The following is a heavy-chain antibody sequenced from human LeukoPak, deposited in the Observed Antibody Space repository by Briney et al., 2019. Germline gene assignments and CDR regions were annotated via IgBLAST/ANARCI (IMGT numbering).Heavy chain of an antibody. D-gene: IGHD3-22*01. J-gene: IGHJ4*02. Sequence: ASVKISCKXSGYTFTDYYMHWVQQAPRKGLEWMGLVDPEDGETIYAEKFQGRVTITADTSTDTAYMELSSLRSEDTAVYYCATGLGSGYPEYYFDYWGQGTLVTVSS. CDR1: GYTFTDYY. V-gene: IGHV1-69-2*01. CDR2: VDPEDGET. CDR3: ATGLGSGYPEYYFDY.